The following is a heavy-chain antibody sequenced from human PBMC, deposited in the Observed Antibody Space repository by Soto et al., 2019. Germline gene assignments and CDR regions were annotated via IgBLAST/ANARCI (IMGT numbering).Heavy chain of an antibody. CDR1: GFTFDSYS. CDR2: ISGTGQTT. CDR3: AKSRGNSWNTYFFDY. D-gene: IGHD2-21*01. J-gene: IGHJ4*02. Sequence: EVQLLESGGGSVQPGGSLMLSCAASGFTFDSYSLSWVRQAPGKGLEWVSGISGTGQTTHYGDSVKGRFIISRDNFRNTLYLQRNSLRAEDTAVYFCAKSRGNSWNTYFFDYWGRGALVTVSS. V-gene: IGHV3-23*01.